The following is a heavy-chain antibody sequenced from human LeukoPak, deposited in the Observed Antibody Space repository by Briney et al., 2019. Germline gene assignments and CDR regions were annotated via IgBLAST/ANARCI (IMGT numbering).Heavy chain of an antibody. CDR3: ARGGEGMVRGAPIYYYYYYGMDV. J-gene: IGHJ6*02. CDR2: IYYSGST. CDR1: GGSISSYY. V-gene: IGHV4-59*12. Sequence: SETLSLTCTVSGGSISSYYWSWIRQPPGKGLEWIGYIYYSGSTNYNPSLKSRVTISVDTSKNQFSLKLSSVTAADTAVYYCARGGEGMVRGAPIYYYYYYGMDVWGQGTTVTVSS. D-gene: IGHD3-10*01.